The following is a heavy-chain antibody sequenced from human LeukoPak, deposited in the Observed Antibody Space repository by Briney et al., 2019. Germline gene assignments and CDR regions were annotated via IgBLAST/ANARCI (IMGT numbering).Heavy chain of an antibody. CDR3: ARDGGSSWYDPYYYYYMDV. J-gene: IGHJ6*03. Sequence: PSETLSLTCTVSGGSISSGSYYWSWIRQPAWKGLEWIGRIYTSGSTNYNPSLKSRVTISVDTSKNQFSLKLSSVAAADTAVYYCARDGGSSWYDPYYYYYMDVWGKGTTVTVSS. CDR2: IYTSGST. CDR1: GGSISSGSYY. D-gene: IGHD6-13*01. V-gene: IGHV4-61*02.